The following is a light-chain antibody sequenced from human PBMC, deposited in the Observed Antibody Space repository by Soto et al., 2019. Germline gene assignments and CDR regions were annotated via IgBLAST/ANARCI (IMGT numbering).Light chain of an antibody. CDR2: KAS. CDR3: QPYNSDSRT. J-gene: IGKJ1*01. Sequence: IQMTQSPSTLSASVGDRVTITCRASQSISSWLAWYQQKPGKAPNLLIYKASSLESGVPSRFSGSGSGTEFTLTISSLQPDDFATYYCQPYNSDSRTFGQGTKVDIK. V-gene: IGKV1-5*03. CDR1: QSISSW.